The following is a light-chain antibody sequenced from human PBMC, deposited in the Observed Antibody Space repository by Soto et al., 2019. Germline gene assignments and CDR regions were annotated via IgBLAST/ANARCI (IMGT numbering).Light chain of an antibody. V-gene: IGLV2-23*01. Sequence: QSVLTQPASVSGSPGQSLTISCTGTTSDVGAYNLVSWYQHHPGKAPKLIIYEGTKRPSGVSYRFSGSKSGASASLTISGLQAEDEAHYFCCSYAGSTTYVFGTGTKGTV. CDR3: CSYAGSTTYV. CDR2: EGT. J-gene: IGLJ1*01. CDR1: TSDVGAYNL.